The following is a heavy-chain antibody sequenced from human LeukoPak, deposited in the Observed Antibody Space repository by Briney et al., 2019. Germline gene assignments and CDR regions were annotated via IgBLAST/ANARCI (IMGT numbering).Heavy chain of an antibody. D-gene: IGHD4-17*01. CDR3: ARGGTTVTTKEYYFDY. CDR2: IIPILGIA. Sequence: SSVKVSCKASGGTFSSYAISWVRQAPGQGLEWMGRIIPILGIANYAQKFQGRVTITADKSTSTAYMELSSLRSEDTAVYYCARGGTTVTTKEYYFDYWGQGTLVTVSP. V-gene: IGHV1-69*04. CDR1: GGTFSSYA. J-gene: IGHJ4*02.